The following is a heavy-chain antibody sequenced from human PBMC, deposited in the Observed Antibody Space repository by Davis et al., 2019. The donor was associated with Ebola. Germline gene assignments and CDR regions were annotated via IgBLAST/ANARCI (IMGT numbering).Heavy chain of an antibody. Sequence: GESLKISCAASGFTFSSYAMSWVRQAPGKGLEWVSAISGSGGSTYYADSVKGRFTISRDNSKNTLYLQMNSLRSEDTAVYYCARGPHSGSFNYWGQGTLVTGSS. CDR3: ARGPHSGSFNY. D-gene: IGHD1-26*01. CDR1: GFTFSSYA. J-gene: IGHJ4*02. CDR2: ISGSGGST. V-gene: IGHV3-23*01.